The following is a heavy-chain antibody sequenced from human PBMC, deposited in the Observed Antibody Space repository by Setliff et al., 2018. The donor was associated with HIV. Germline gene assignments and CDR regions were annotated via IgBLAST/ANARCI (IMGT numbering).Heavy chain of an antibody. CDR2: IYRDGAT. CDR1: GFTVSDNY. V-gene: IGHV3-53*01. Sequence: PGGSLRLSCAASGFTVSDNYMSWVRQAPGKGLEWVSVIYRDGATYYADSVKGRFTISRDNAKNSLYLQMHSLRAEDTAIYYCAKMTPSYYFYMDAWGNGTTVTVSS. J-gene: IGHJ6*03. D-gene: IGHD2-15*01. CDR3: AKMTPSYYFYMDA.